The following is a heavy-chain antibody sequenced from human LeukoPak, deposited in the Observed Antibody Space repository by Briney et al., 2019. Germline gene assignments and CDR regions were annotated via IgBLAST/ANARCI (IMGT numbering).Heavy chain of an antibody. Sequence: PGGSLRLSCAASGFTFSSYAMSWVRQAPGKGLEWVSAISGSGGSTYYADSVKGRFTISRDNSKNTLYLQMNSQRAEDTAVYYCAKDLTMATTGDFDYWGQGTLVTVSS. D-gene: IGHD5-24*01. CDR1: GFTFSSYA. J-gene: IGHJ4*02. V-gene: IGHV3-23*01. CDR3: AKDLTMATTGDFDY. CDR2: ISGSGGST.